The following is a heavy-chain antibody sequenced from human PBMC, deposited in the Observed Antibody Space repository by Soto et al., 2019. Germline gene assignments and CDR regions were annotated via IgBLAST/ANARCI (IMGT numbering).Heavy chain of an antibody. J-gene: IGHJ4*02. Sequence: PSETLSLTCAVSGYSISSSNWWGWIRQPPGKGLEWIGYIYYSGSTYYNPSLKSRVTMSVDTSKNQFSLKLSSVTAVDTAVYYCARKVVGATPYFDYWGQGTLVTVSS. CDR2: IYYSGST. V-gene: IGHV4-28*01. CDR1: GYSISSSNW. D-gene: IGHD1-26*01. CDR3: ARKVVGATPYFDY.